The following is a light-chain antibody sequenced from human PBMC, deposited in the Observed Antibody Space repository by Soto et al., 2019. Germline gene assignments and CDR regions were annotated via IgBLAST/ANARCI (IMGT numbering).Light chain of an antibody. CDR2: KAS. CDR3: QHYDGYPLT. V-gene: IGKV1-5*03. J-gene: IGKJ4*01. Sequence: IQMTQSPSTLSASVGDRVTITCRASRSISTWLAWFQQKPGKAPNLLIYKASNLQSGVPSRFSGSGSGTEFTLTISSLQPDDFAIYYCQHYDGYPLTFGGGTRVEIK. CDR1: RSISTW.